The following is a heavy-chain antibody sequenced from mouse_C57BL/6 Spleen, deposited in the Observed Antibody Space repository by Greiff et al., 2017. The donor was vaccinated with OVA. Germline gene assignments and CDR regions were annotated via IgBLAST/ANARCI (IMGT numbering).Heavy chain of an antibody. J-gene: IGHJ4*01. CDR3: ARRDDYEGYAMDY. CDR2: INPYNGGT. Sequence: VQLQQSGPVLVKPGASVKMSCKASGYTFTDYYMNWVKQSHGKSLEWIGVINPYNGGTSYNQKFKGKATLTVDKSSSTAYMELNSLTSEDSAVYYCARRDDYEGYAMDYWGQGTSVTVSS. CDR1: GYTFTDYY. V-gene: IGHV1-19*01. D-gene: IGHD2-4*01.